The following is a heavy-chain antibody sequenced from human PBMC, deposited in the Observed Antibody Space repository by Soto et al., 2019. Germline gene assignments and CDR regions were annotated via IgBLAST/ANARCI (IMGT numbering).Heavy chain of an antibody. CDR3: ARVRSGSYDWFDP. D-gene: IGHD3-10*01. V-gene: IGHV3-74*01. J-gene: IGHJ5*02. Sequence: PGGSLRLSCAASGFTFTNYWMHWVRQAPGKGLMWVSRINPDGSRTSYADSVKGRFAISRDNAKNTLYLQMNSLRAEDTAVYYCARVRSGSYDWFDPWGQGTLVTVSS. CDR1: GFTFTNYW. CDR2: INPDGSRT.